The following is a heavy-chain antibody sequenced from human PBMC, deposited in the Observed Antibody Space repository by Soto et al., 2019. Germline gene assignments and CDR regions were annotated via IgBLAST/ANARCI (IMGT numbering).Heavy chain of an antibody. Sequence: PGGSLRLSCAASGFTFSSYSMNWVRQAPGKGLEWVSYISGTSSIIYYADSVKGRFTLSRDNAKNSLYLQMNSLRDGDTAVYYCARGGISMVRGVIIQYGMDVWGQGTTVTVSS. D-gene: IGHD3-10*01. J-gene: IGHJ6*02. CDR2: ISGTSSII. CDR3: ARGGISMVRGVIIQYGMDV. V-gene: IGHV3-48*02. CDR1: GFTFSSYS.